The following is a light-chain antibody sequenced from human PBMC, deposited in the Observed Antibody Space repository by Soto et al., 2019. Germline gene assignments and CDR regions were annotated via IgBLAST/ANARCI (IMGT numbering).Light chain of an antibody. J-gene: IGLJ1*01. CDR1: SSYVGGYNY. CDR2: EVN. V-gene: IGLV2-8*01. CDR3: SSYAGSSNV. Sequence: SVLTQPPSASGSPGQSVSISCTGTSSYVGGYNYVSWYQQHPGKAPKLMIYEVNKRPSGVPDRFSGSKSGKTASLTVSGLQAEDEADYYCSSYAGSSNVFGTGTKVTAL.